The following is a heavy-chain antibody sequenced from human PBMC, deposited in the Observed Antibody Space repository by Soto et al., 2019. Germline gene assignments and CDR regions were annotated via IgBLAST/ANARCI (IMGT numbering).Heavy chain of an antibody. Sequence: PSETLSLTCTVSGGSISSYYWSWIRQPPGKGLEWIGYIYYSGSTNYNPSLKSRVTISVDTSKNQFSLKLSSVTAADTAVYYCATGGWSGYYPMFHSPDALDIWGQGTMVTVSS. CDR2: IYYSGST. J-gene: IGHJ3*02. V-gene: IGHV4-59*01. CDR1: GGSISSYY. D-gene: IGHD3-3*01. CDR3: ATGGWSGYYPMFHSPDALDI.